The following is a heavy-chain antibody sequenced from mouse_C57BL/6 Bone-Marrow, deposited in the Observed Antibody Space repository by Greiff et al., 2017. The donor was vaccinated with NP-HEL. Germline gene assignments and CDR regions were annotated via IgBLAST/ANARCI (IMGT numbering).Heavy chain of an antibody. V-gene: IGHV5-4*01. J-gene: IGHJ4*01. D-gene: IGHD4-1*01. CDR2: ISDGGSYT. CDR3: ARDVGDYYAMDY. CDR1: GFTFSSYA. Sequence: EVNVVESGGGLVKPGGSLKLSCAASGFTFSSYAMSWVRQTPEKRLEWVATISDGGSYTYYPDNVKGRFTISRDNAKNNLYLQMSHLKSEDTAMYYCARDVGDYYAMDYWGQGTSVTVSS.